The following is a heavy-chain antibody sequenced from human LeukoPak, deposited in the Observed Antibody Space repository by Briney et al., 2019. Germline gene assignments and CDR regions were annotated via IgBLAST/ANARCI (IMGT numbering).Heavy chain of an antibody. CDR1: GFTFNTYP. D-gene: IGHD6-19*01. CDR2: IGGSGGDT. J-gene: IGHJ4*02. Sequence: GGSPRLSCAASGFTFNTYPMSWVRQAPGKGLEWVSVIGGSGGDTYYADSVKGRFTISRDNSKNTLYLQMNSLRAEDTAVYYCATSSGWYPKYFDYWGQGTLVTVSS. V-gene: IGHV3-23*01. CDR3: ATSSGWYPKYFDY.